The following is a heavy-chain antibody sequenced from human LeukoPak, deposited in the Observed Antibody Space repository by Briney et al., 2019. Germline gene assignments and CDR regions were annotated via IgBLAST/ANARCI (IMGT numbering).Heavy chain of an antibody. V-gene: IGHV3-7*01. J-gene: IGHJ4*02. CDR3: ASVYYGSGSYYEDY. CDR1: GFTFSSYW. CDR2: IKQDGSEK. D-gene: IGHD3-10*01. Sequence: GGSLRLSCAASGFTFSSYWMSWVRQAPGKGLEWVANIKQDGSEKYYVDSVKGRFTISRDNAKNTLYLQMNSLRAEDTAVYYCASVYYGSGSYYEDYWGQGTLVTVSS.